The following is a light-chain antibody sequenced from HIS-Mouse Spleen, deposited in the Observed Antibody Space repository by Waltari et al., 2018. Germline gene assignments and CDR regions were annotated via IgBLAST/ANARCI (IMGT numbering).Light chain of an antibody. Sequence: QSALTQPPSASGSPGQSVTISCTGTSSDVGGYNYVPWYQQHPGKAPKLMVYEVSKRPSGVPDRFAGCKSGNAASLTVSGLQAEDEADYYCSSYAGSNNVVFGGGTKLTVL. CDR3: SSYAGSNNVV. J-gene: IGLJ2*01. CDR2: EVS. CDR1: SSDVGGYNY. V-gene: IGLV2-8*01.